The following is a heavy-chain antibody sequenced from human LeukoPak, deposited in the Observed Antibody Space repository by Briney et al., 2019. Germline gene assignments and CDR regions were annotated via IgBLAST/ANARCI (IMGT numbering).Heavy chain of an antibody. D-gene: IGHD4-17*01. CDR1: GFTVSNNC. CDR2: FYSDGST. CDR3: AITVTNYYYMDV. V-gene: IGHV3-66*01. Sequence: GGSLRLSCAASGFTVSNNCMSWVRQAPGKGLEWVSVFYSDGSTDYADSVKGRFTISRDKSKNTHLQMNSLRAEDTAVYYCAITVTNYYYMDVWGKGTTVTISS. J-gene: IGHJ6*03.